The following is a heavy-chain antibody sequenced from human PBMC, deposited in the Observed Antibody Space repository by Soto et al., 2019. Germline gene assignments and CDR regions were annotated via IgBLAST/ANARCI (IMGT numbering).Heavy chain of an antibody. D-gene: IGHD3-10*01. J-gene: IGHJ5*02. Sequence: PSETLSLTCTVSGGSISSGGYYWSWIRQHPGKGLEWIGYIYYSGSTYYNPSLKSRVTISVDTSKNQFSLKLSSVTAADTAVYYCARGTVYYYGSGSYPKWFDPWGQGTLVTVSS. V-gene: IGHV4-31*03. CDR2: IYYSGST. CDR1: GGSISSGGYY. CDR3: ARGTVYYYGSGSYPKWFDP.